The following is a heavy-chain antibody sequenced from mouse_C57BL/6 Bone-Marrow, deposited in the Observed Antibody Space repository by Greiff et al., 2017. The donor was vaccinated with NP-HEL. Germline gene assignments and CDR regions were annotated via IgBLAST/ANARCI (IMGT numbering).Heavy chain of an antibody. J-gene: IGHJ4*01. CDR2: FDPSVIYT. Sequence: QVQLQQPGAELVMPGASVKLSCKASAYTLPSYWMPWVKRRPGQGLEWIGEFDPSVIYTNYNQKFKGKSTLTVDKSSSTAYMQLSSLTSEDSAVYYCARKGVYYGNYVGVDYWGQGTSVTVSS. V-gene: IGHV1-69*01. CDR3: ARKGVYYGNYVGVDY. D-gene: IGHD2-1*01. CDR1: AYTLPSYW.